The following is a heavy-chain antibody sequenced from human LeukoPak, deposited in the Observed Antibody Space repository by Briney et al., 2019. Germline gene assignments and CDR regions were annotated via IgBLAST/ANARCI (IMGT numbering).Heavy chain of an antibody. V-gene: IGHV4-59*01. CDR2: IYYSGST. D-gene: IGHD6-19*01. CDR1: GGSISSYY. J-gene: IGHJ4*02. CDR3: ARVSYSSGWYDDYFDY. Sequence: SETLSLTCTVSGGSISSYYWSWIRQPPGKGLEWIGYIYYSGSTNYNPSLKSRVTISVDTSKNQFSLKLSSVTAADTAVYYCARVSYSSGWYDDYFDYWGQGTLVTVSS.